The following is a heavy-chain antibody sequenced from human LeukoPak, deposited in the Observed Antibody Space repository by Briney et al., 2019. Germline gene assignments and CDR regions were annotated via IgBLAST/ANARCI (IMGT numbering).Heavy chain of an antibody. Sequence: GGSLRLSYAASGFTFSSYAMTWVRQARGKGLEGVSSFSFNGESTYYADSAKGRFTISRDNSKNTLYLQMNSLRAEDTAVYYCAKDGLWSGSPIYYFDYWGQGTLVTVSS. V-gene: IGHV3-23*01. CDR3: AKDGLWSGSPIYYFDY. CDR1: GFTFSSYA. D-gene: IGHD3-3*01. CDR2: FSFNGEST. J-gene: IGHJ4*02.